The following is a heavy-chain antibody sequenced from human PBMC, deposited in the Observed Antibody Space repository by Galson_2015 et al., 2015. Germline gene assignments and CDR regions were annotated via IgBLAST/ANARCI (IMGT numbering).Heavy chain of an antibody. J-gene: IGHJ6*02. CDR1: GLTFRSYW. CDR3: ARSYYGSGTSYGMDV. D-gene: IGHD3-10*01. CDR2: IKQDGSEK. Sequence: SLRLSCAVSGLTFRSYWMSWVRQAPGKGLEWMASIKQDGSEKHYVDSVKGRFTTSRDNAKNSLYLQMNSLRAEDTAVYYCARSYYGSGTSYGMDVWGQGTTVAVSS. V-gene: IGHV3-7*01.